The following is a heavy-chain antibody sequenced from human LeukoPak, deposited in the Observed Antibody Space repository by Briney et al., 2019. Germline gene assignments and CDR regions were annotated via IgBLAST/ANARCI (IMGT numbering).Heavy chain of an antibody. J-gene: IGHJ4*02. D-gene: IGHD2/OR15-2a*01. Sequence: GGSPRLSCAASGFTFTNYWMTWVRQAPGKGPEWVANIKQDGSEEYYVDSVKGRFTISRDNAKNSLYLQMNSLRAEDTAIYYCARDKIEGPSNFDNWGQGTLVTVSS. CDR3: ARDKIEGPSNFDN. V-gene: IGHV3-7*03. CDR1: GFTFTNYW. CDR2: IKQDGSEE.